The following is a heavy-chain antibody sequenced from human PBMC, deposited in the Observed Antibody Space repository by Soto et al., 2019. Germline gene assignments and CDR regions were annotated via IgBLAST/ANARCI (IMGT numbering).Heavy chain of an antibody. Sequence: PGESLKISCKGSGYSFTSYWIGWVRQMPGKGLEWMGIIYPGDSDTRYSPSFQGQVTISADKSISTAYLQWSSLKASDTAIYYCARTAAAGKYYYGMDVWGQGTTVTV. CDR3: ARTAAAGKYYYGMDV. J-gene: IGHJ6*02. D-gene: IGHD6-13*01. V-gene: IGHV5-51*01. CDR1: GYSFTSYW. CDR2: IYPGDSDT.